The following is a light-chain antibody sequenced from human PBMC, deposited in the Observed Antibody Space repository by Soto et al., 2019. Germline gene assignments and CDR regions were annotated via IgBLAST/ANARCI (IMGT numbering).Light chain of an antibody. Sequence: AIQLTQSPSSLSASVGDRVTITCRASQGISSALAWYQQKPVKAPKLLIYSASSLESGVPSRFRGSRSGTEVTLTFICVQPEDFATYYSQRFNSYPLSFGQGTKVEIK. CDR1: QGISSA. CDR3: QRFNSYPLS. J-gene: IGKJ1*01. CDR2: SAS. V-gene: IGKV1-13*02.